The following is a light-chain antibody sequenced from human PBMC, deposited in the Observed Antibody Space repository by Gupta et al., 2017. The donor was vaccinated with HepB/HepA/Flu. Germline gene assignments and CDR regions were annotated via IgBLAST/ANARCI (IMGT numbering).Light chain of an antibody. CDR2: AAS. CDR3: QHRNSSPST. CDR1: QGISSY. Sequence: DIQLTQSPSFLSSSVGDRVTITCRASQGISSYLAWYQQKPGKAPKLLIYAASTVKRGVPSRFSGSGSGTEFTLTISSLQPEDFANYFCQHRNSSPSTFGHGTKVDIK. V-gene: IGKV1-9*01. J-gene: IGKJ3*01.